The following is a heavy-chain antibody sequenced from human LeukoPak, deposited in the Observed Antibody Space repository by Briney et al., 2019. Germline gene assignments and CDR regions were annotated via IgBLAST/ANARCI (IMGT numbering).Heavy chain of an antibody. CDR2: IYYSGST. V-gene: IGHV4-59*11. CDR3: ARGPHYHDSSGYSPYHQYYMDV. J-gene: IGHJ6*03. Sequence: SGTLSLTCAVSGGSISGHYWSWIRQPSGKRLEWIGYIYYSGSTNYNPSLMSRVTISVDTSKNQFSLKLSSVTAADTTVYYCARGPHYHDSSGYSPYHQYYMDVWGEGTTVTVSS. D-gene: IGHD3-22*01. CDR1: GGSISGHY.